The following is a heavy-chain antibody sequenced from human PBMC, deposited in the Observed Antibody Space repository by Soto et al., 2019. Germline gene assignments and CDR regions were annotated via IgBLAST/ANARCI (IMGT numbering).Heavy chain of an antibody. CDR3: ARDRYYDILSPFDY. CDR1: GGTFSSYA. D-gene: IGHD3-9*01. J-gene: IGHJ4*02. CDR2: IIPIFGTA. V-gene: IGHV1-69*13. Sequence: SVKVSCKASGGTFSSYAISWVRQAPGQGLEWMGGIIPIFGTANYAQKFKGRVTITADESTSTAYMELSSLRSEDTAVYYCARDRYYDILSPFDYWGQGTLVTVSS.